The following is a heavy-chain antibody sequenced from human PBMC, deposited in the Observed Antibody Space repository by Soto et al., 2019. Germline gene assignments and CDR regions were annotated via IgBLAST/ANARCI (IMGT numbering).Heavy chain of an antibody. D-gene: IGHD3-3*01. CDR3: ARGANDFWSGYFDY. V-gene: IGHV4-4*02. J-gene: IGHJ4*02. CDR1: GGSISSTNW. CDR2: IYHSGST. Sequence: SETLSLSCAVSGGSISSTNWWSWVRQPPGKGLEWIGEIYHSGSTNYNPSLKSRVTISVDTSKNQFSLKLSSVTAADTAVYYCARGANDFWSGYFDYWGQGTLVTVSS.